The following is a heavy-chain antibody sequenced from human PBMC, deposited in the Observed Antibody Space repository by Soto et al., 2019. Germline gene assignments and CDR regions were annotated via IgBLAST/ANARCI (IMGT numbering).Heavy chain of an antibody. D-gene: IGHD3-22*01. J-gene: IGHJ3*02. CDR1: GFTFSTYS. V-gene: IGHV3-66*01. CDR3: ARTTYYYDSSGLRGAFDI. CDR2: IYSGGST. Sequence: GGSLRLSCAASGFTFSTYSMNWVRQAPGKGLEWVSVIYSGGSTYYADSVKGRFTISRDNSKNTLYLQMNSLRAEDTAVYYCARTTYYYDSSGLRGAFDIWGQGTMVTVSS.